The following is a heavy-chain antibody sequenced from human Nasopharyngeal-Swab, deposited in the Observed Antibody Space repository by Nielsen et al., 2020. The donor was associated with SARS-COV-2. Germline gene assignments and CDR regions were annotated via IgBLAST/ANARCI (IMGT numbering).Heavy chain of an antibody. CDR2: INPNSGGT. D-gene: IGHD2-2*01. V-gene: IGHV1-2*06. Sequence: WVRQAPGQGLEWMGRINPNSGGTNYAQKFQGRVTMTRDTSISTAYMELSRLRSDDTAVYYCARERDGDIVVAPAAMRYYYYGMDVWGQGTTVTVSS. CDR3: ARERDGDIVVAPAAMRYYYYGMDV. J-gene: IGHJ6*02.